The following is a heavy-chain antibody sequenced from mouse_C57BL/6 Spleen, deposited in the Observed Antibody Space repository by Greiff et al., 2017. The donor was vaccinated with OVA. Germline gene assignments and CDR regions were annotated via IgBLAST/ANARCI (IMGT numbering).Heavy chain of an antibody. CDR1: GFTFSSYG. CDR2: ISSGGSYT. V-gene: IGHV5-6*01. Sequence: EVKLVESGGDLVKPGGSLKLSCAASGFTFSSYGMSWVRQTPDQRLEWVATISSGGSYTYYPDSVKGRFTISRDNAKNTLYLQMSSLKSEDTAMYYCARHGLDFDYWGQGTTLTVSS. CDR3: ARHGLDFDY. J-gene: IGHJ2*01. D-gene: IGHD3-3*01.